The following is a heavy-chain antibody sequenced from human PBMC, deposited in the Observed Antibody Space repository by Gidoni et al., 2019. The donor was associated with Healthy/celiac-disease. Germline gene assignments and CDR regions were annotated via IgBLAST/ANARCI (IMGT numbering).Heavy chain of an antibody. J-gene: IGHJ4*02. CDR2: IRSKAYGGTT. V-gene: IGHV3-49*05. Sequence: EVQLVESGGGLVKPGRSLRLSCTASGFTLGHYAMSWFRQAPGKGLEWVGFIRSKAYGGTTEYAASVKGRSTISRDDSKSIAYLQMNSLKTEDTAVYYCTRQYYYDSSGYYYFDYWGQGTLVTVSS. CDR1: GFTLGHYA. D-gene: IGHD3-22*01. CDR3: TRQYYYDSSGYYYFDY.